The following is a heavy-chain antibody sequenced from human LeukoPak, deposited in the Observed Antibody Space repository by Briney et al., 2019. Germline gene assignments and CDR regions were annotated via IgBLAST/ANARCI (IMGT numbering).Heavy chain of an antibody. J-gene: IGHJ5*02. D-gene: IGHD1-1*01. Sequence: SETLSLTCTVSGGSISSGDYYWSWIRQPPGKGLEWIGYIYYSGSTYYNPSLKSRVTISVDTSKNQFSLKLSSVTAADTAVYYCARSTGTLGWFDPWGQGTLVTVSS. CDR1: GGSISSGDYY. V-gene: IGHV4-30-4*08. CDR3: ARSTGTLGWFDP. CDR2: IYYSGST.